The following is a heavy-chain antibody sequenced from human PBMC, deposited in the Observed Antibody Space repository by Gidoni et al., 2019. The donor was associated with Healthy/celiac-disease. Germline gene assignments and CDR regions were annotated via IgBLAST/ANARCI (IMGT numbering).Heavy chain of an antibody. J-gene: IGHJ2*01. Sequence: QVQLQESGPGLVKPSEPLSLTCTVSGGSISSYYWSWIRQPPGKGLEWIGYIYYSGSTNYNPSLKSRVTISVDTSKNQFSLKLSSVTAADTAVYYCARDSYSSGRFVWYFDLWGRGTLVTVSS. CDR3: ARDSYSSGRFVWYFDL. V-gene: IGHV4-59*01. CDR2: IYYSGST. CDR1: GGSISSYY. D-gene: IGHD6-19*01.